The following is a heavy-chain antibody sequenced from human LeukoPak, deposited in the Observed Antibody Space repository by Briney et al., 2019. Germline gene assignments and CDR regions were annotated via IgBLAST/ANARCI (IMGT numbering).Heavy chain of an antibody. V-gene: IGHV4-59*08. Sequence: SETLSLTCTVSGGSISSYYWNWIRQPPGKGLGWIGYIYYSGTANYNPSLKSRVTISVDTSKNQFSLKLSSVTAADTALYYCARPSQDSSGYFDAFDFWGQGTMVTVSS. CDR2: IYYSGTA. J-gene: IGHJ3*01. CDR1: GGSISSYY. CDR3: ARPSQDSSGYFDAFDF. D-gene: IGHD3-22*01.